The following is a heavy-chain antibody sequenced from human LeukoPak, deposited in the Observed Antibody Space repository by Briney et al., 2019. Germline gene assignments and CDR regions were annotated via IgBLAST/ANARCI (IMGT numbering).Heavy chain of an antibody. D-gene: IGHD1-26*01. CDR1: GFTFSSYA. CDR3: ASPSGSYSRGAFDI. J-gene: IGHJ3*02. V-gene: IGHV3-53*01. CDR2: IYSGGST. Sequence: GGSLRLSCAASGFTFSSYAMSWVRQAPGKGLEWVSVIYSGGSTYYADSVKGRFTISRDNSKNTLYLQMNSLRAEDTAVYYCASPSGSYSRGAFDIWGQGTMVTVSS.